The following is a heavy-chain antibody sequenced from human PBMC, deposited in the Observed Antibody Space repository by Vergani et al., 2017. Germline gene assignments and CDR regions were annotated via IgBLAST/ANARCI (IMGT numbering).Heavy chain of an antibody. CDR1: GFTFSSYA. J-gene: IGHJ6*02. D-gene: IGHD6-6*01. V-gene: IGHV3-23*04. Sequence: EVQLVESGGGLVQPGGSLRLSCAASGFTFSSYAMSWVRQAPGKGLEWVSAISGSGGSTYYADSVKGRFTISRDNSKNTLYLQMNSLRAEDTAVYYCAKDFVGAARPCCGMDVWGQGTTVTVSS. CDR3: AKDFVGAARPCCGMDV. CDR2: ISGSGGST.